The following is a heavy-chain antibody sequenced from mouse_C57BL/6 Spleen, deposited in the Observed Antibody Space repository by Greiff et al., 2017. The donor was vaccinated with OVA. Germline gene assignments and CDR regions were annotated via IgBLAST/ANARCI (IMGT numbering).Heavy chain of an antibody. V-gene: IGHV1-50*01. J-gene: IGHJ4*01. CDR3: ARQLRLRYYAMDY. CDR1: GYTFTSYW. D-gene: IGHD3-2*02. CDR2: IDPSDSYT. Sequence: QVQLQQPGAELVKPGASVKLSCKASGYTFTSYWMQWVKQRPGQGLEWIGEIDPSDSYTNYNQKFKGKATLTVDTSSSTAYMQLSILTSEDSAVYYCARQLRLRYYAMDYWGQGTSVTVSS.